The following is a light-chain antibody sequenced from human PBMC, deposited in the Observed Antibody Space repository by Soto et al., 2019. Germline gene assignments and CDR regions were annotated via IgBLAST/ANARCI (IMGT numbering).Light chain of an antibody. J-gene: IGKJ1*01. CDR3: QQYDSTPQWT. CDR2: WAS. Sequence: DIVMTQSPDSLAVSLGERATINCKSSQSVLYSSNNKNYLAWYQQKPGQPPKLLIYWASNRESGVPDRFSGSGSGTDFTLTISSLQAEDVAVYDCQQYDSTPQWTFGQGTKVEIK. CDR1: QSVLYSSNNKNY. V-gene: IGKV4-1*01.